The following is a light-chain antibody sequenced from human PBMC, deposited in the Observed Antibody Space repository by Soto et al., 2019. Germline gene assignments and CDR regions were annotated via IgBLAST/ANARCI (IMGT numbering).Light chain of an antibody. CDR1: QDISNY. CDR2: DAS. CDR3: QQYNSDSRT. Sequence: DIQMTQSPSSLSASVGDRVTITCQASQDISNYLNWYQQKPGKAPKLLIYDASNLETGVPSRFSGSGSGTDFTFTISSLQPEDIATYYCQQYNSDSRTFGQGTELDIK. J-gene: IGKJ1*01. V-gene: IGKV1-33*01.